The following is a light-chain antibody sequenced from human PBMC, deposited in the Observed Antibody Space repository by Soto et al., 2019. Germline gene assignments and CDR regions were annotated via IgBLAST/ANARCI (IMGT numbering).Light chain of an antibody. CDR1: SSDLGGYNS. V-gene: IGLV2-8*01. CDR3: SSSAGIYHYLV. CDR2: EVN. Sequence: ALTQPPSASGSPGQSVTISCTGTSSDLGGYNSVSWYQQHPGKAPRLMIYEVNKRPSGVPDRFSGSKSGYTASLTVSGLQTEDEAFYYCSSSAGIYHYLVFGGGTKVTVL. J-gene: IGLJ3*02.